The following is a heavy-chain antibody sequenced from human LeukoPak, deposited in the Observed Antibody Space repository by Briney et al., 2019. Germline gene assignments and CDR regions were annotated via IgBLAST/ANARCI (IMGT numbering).Heavy chain of an antibody. Sequence: PGGSLRLSCAASGFTFSSHWMSWVRQAPGKGLEWVANIKQDGSEKYYVDSVKGRFTISRDNAKNSLYLQMNSLRAEDTAVYYCACRGHYYDSSGYSGKRDYWGQGTLVTVSS. CDR2: IKQDGSEK. CDR3: ACRGHYYDSSGYSGKRDY. V-gene: IGHV3-7*01. D-gene: IGHD3-22*01. J-gene: IGHJ4*02. CDR1: GFTFSSHW.